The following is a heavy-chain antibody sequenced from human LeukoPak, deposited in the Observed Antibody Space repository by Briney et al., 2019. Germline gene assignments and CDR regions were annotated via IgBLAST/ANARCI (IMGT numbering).Heavy chain of an antibody. V-gene: IGHV3-30*03. CDR1: GFTFSSYG. Sequence: PGGSLRLSCAASGFTFSSYGMHWVRQAPGKGLEWVAVISYDGSNKYYADSVKGRFTISRDNSKNTLYLQMNSLRAEDTAVYYCAREMVAGVDFADYWGQGTLVTVSS. D-gene: IGHD2-15*01. CDR3: AREMVAGVDFADY. CDR2: ISYDGSNK. J-gene: IGHJ4*02.